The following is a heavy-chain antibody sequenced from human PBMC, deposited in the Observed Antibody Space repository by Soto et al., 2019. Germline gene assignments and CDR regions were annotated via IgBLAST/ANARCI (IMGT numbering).Heavy chain of an antibody. CDR3: ARHGKYYYDKSGSDS. CDR1: GYNFADYW. CDR2: INPEDSDT. J-gene: IGHJ5*01. V-gene: IGHV5-51*01. D-gene: IGHD3-22*01. Sequence: PGESLKISCKGSGYNFADYWIGWVRQMPGKGLEWLGIINPEDSDTRYSPSFQGQVTISADNSISTAYLEWRSLKASDTAMYYCARHGKYYYDKSGSDSWGQGTLVTVSS.